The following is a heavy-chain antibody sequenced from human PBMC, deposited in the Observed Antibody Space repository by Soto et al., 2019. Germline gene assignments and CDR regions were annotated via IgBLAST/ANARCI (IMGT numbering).Heavy chain of an antibody. CDR1: GFTFSNYG. CDR3: AKGGRQWLVTSDFNY. Sequence: PGGSLRLSCAASGFTFSNYGMHWARQAPGKGLEWVAAILYDGSNKYYADSVKGRFTISRDNSKNTLYLQMTSLRAEDTAVYYCAKGGRQWLVTSDFNYWGQGALVTVSS. J-gene: IGHJ4*02. CDR2: ILYDGSNK. D-gene: IGHD6-19*01. V-gene: IGHV3-30*02.